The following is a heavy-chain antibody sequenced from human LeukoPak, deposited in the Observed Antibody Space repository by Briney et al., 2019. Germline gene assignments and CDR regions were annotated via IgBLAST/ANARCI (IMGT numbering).Heavy chain of an antibody. CDR3: AKVPYCSGGSCYVYFDY. D-gene: IGHD2-15*01. V-gene: IGHV3-21*01. Sequence: GGSLRLSCAGSGFTFSSYSMNWVRQAPGKGLEWVSSISSSSIYIYYADSVKGRFTISRDNAKNSLYLQMNSLRAEDTAVYYCAKVPYCSGGSCYVYFDYWGQGTLVTVSS. J-gene: IGHJ4*02. CDR2: ISSSSIYI. CDR1: GFTFSSYS.